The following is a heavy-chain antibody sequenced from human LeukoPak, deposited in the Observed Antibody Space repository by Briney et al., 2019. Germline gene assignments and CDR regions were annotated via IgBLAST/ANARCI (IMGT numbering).Heavy chain of an antibody. Sequence: SETLSLTCTVSGGSISSGGYYWSWIRQRPGKGLEWIGYIYYSGSTYYNPSLKSRVTISVDTSKYQFSLKLSSVTAADTAVYYCVIDSAQSNAFDIWGQGTMVTVSS. D-gene: IGHD4-11*01. J-gene: IGHJ3*02. V-gene: IGHV4-31*03. CDR1: GGSISSGGYY. CDR2: IYYSGST. CDR3: VIDSAQSNAFDI.